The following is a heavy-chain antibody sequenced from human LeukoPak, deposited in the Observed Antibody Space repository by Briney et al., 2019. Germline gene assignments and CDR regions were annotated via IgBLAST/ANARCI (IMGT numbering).Heavy chain of an antibody. J-gene: IGHJ5*02. D-gene: IGHD6-25*01. CDR1: GGSFSGYY. Sequence: SETLSLTCAVYGGSFSGYYWSWIRQPPGKGLEWIGEINHSGSTNYNPSLKSRVTISVDTSKNQFSLKLSSVTAADTAVYYCARASIAAAYWFDPWGQGTLVTVSS. CDR2: INHSGST. CDR3: ARASIAAAYWFDP. V-gene: IGHV4-34*01.